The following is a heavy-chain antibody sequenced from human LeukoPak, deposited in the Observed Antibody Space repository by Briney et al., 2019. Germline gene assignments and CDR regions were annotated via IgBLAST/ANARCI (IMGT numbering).Heavy chain of an antibody. CDR2: ISSGSTI. CDR3: ARDSSYYGSGSFSD. V-gene: IGHV3-48*03. J-gene: IGHJ4*02. Sequence: GGSLRLSCAASGFAFSTYEMNWVRQAPGKGLEWVSYISSGSTIYYADSVKGRVTISRDNAKNSLYLQMNSLRAEDTAVYYCARDSSYYGSGSFSDWGQGTLVTVSS. CDR1: GFAFSTYE. D-gene: IGHD3-10*01.